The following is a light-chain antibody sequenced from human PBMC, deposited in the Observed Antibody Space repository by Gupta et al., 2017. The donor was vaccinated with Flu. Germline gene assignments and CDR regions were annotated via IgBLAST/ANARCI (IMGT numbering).Light chain of an antibody. J-gene: IGKJ1*01. Sequence: DIQMTLSPSSLSASVGDRVTITCRADHSTSNYLNWYQQKPGKAPKLLIYAASSLQSGVPSRFSGSGSGTDFTLTISRLQPEDFATYYCQQSDTTPRTFGQGTKVEI. CDR2: AAS. V-gene: IGKV1-39*01. CDR1: HSTSNY. CDR3: QQSDTTPRT.